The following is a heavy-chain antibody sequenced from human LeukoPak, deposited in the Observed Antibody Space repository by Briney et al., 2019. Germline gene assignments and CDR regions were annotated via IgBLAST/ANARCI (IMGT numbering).Heavy chain of an antibody. J-gene: IGHJ3*02. V-gene: IGHV3-48*02. CDR2: ISSSGSTI. CDR1: GFTFSSYT. Sequence: PGGSLRLSCAASGFTFSSYTMNWVRQAPGKGLECVSYISSSGSTIYYADSVKGRFTISRDNAKNSLYLQMNSLRDEDTAVYYCAREAFSGAARAFDIWGQGTMVTVSS. D-gene: IGHD1-26*01. CDR3: AREAFSGAARAFDI.